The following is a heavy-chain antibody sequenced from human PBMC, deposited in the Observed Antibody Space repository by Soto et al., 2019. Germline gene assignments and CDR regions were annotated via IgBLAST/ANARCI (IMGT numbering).Heavy chain of an antibody. CDR1: GYTFPSYG. D-gene: IGHD5-12*01. J-gene: IGHJ4*02. CDR2: ISAYNGNT. Sequence: ASVKVSCKASGYTFPSYGISWVRQAPGQGLEWMGWISAYNGNTNYAQKLQGRVTMTTDTSTSTAYMELRSLRSDDTAVYYCARDNSGYDPHYFDYWGQGTLVPVSS. V-gene: IGHV1-18*01. CDR3: ARDNSGYDPHYFDY.